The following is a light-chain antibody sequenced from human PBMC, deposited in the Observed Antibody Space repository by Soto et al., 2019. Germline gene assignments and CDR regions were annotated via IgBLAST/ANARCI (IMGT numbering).Light chain of an antibody. J-gene: IGKJ2*02. CDR2: TAF. Sequence: DIQMTQSPSSLSASVGDRVTITCRASQSISGYLNWYRQKPGRAPNLLIYTAFSLQSGVPSRFSGSASGTDFTLTISSLQPEDFATYYCLQTYSTPGTFGQGTKLEIK. CDR1: QSISGY. V-gene: IGKV1-39*01. CDR3: LQTYSTPGT.